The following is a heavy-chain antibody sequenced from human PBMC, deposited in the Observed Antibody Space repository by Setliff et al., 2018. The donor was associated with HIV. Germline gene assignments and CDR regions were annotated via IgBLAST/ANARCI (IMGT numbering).Heavy chain of an antibody. V-gene: IGHV4-39*07. CDR3: ARDLYSSGWYGLYYYGMDV. CDR1: GGSIRNEDYF. CDR2: IYYSGST. D-gene: IGHD6-19*01. J-gene: IGHJ6*02. Sequence: PSETLSLTCTVSGGSIRNEDYFWSWIRQPPGKGLEWIGSIYYSGSTYYHPSLKSRVTISVDTSKNQFSLKLSSVTAADTAVYYCARDLYSSGWYGLYYYGMDVWGQGTTVTVSS.